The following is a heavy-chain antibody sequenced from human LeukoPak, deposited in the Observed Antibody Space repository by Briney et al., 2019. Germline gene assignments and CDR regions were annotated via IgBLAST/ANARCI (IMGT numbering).Heavy chain of an antibody. CDR1: GFTFSSYA. V-gene: IGHV3-48*03. D-gene: IGHD3-10*02. CDR2: ISSSGSTI. J-gene: IGHJ6*04. Sequence: GGSLRLSCAASGFTFSSYAMSWVRQAPGKGLEWVSYISSSGSTIYYADPVKGRFTISRDNAKNSLYLQMNSLRAEDTAVYYCAELGITMIGGVWGKGTTVTISS. CDR3: AELGITMIGGV.